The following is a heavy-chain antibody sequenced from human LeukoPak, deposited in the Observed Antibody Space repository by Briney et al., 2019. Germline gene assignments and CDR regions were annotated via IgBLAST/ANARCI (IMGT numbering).Heavy chain of an antibody. CDR1: SGSISSSDHF. CDR2: LYYTGSA. Sequence: SETLSLTCTVSSGSISSSDHFWGWIRQSPGKGLEWIGSLYYTGSAYYNPSLKSRVTIFVDTSKNQFSLRVTSVTAADTYVYYCARGFSALVGSGNWFDSWGQGTLVTVSS. J-gene: IGHJ5*01. V-gene: IGHV4-39*01. D-gene: IGHD2-15*01. CDR3: ARGFSALVGSGNWFDS.